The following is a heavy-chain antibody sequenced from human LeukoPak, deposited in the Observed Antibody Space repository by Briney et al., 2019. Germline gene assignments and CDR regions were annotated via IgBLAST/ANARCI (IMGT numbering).Heavy chain of an antibody. D-gene: IGHD2-15*01. J-gene: IGHJ4*02. V-gene: IGHV3-23*01. CDR2: ISGSGGST. CDR3: AKYCSGGNCYSGLY. CDR1: GFIFSSYA. Sequence: PGGSLRLSCAASGFIFSSYAMTWVRQAPGKGLEWVSTISGSGGSTYYADSVKGRFTISRGNSKNTLYLQMNSLRAEDTAVYSCAKYCSGGNCYSGLYWGQGTLVTVSS.